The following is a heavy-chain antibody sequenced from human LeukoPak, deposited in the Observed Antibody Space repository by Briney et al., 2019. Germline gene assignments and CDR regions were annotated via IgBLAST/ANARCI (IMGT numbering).Heavy chain of an antibody. Sequence: SETLSRTFTGSGGSFSAYYWSWIRQPPGKGLEWIGYIYHSGSTNYNPSLKSRATISVDTSKNQFSLKLSSVTAADTAMYYCARYAKYGYYYYMDVWGKGTTVTVS. CDR2: IYHSGST. D-gene: IGHD2-8*01. V-gene: IGHV4-59*01. J-gene: IGHJ6*03. CDR3: ARYAKYGYYYYMDV. CDR1: GGSFSAYY.